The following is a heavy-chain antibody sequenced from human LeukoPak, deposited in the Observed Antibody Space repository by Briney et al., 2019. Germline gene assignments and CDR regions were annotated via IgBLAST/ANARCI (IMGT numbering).Heavy chain of an antibody. V-gene: IGHV3-33*01. CDR2: IWYDGSNN. D-gene: IGHD6-19*01. CDR3: ARQVGNAGWYFDY. CDR1: GFTFGAYA. J-gene: IGHJ4*02. Sequence: GGSLRLSCAASGFTFGAYAMHWVRQAPGKGLEWVAVIWYDGSNNYHADSLKDRFTISRDNSKNTLYLRINSLRAEDTAVYYCARQVGNAGWYFDYWGQGALVTVSS.